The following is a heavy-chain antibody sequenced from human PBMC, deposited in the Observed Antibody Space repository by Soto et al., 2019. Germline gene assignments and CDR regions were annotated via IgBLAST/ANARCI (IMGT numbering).Heavy chain of an antibody. Sequence: SVKVSCKASGFTFTSSAVQWLRQARGQRLEWIGWIVVGSGNTNYAQKFQERVTITRDMSTSTAYMELSSLRSEDTAVYYCAAVFMVRGVIKLFTWFDPWGQGTLVTVSS. CDR2: IVVGSGNT. CDR3: AAVFMVRGVIKLFTWFDP. CDR1: GFTFTSSA. V-gene: IGHV1-58*01. J-gene: IGHJ5*02. D-gene: IGHD3-10*01.